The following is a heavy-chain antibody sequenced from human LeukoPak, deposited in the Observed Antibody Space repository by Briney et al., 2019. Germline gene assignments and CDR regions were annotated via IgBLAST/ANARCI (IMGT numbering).Heavy chain of an antibody. CDR2: ISWNSGSI. CDR1: GFTFDDYA. J-gene: IGHJ6*03. CDR3: AREMVATASYYYYYYYMDV. Sequence: GRSLRLSCAASGFTFDDYAMHWVRQAPGKGLEWVSGISWNSGSIGYADSVKGRFTISRDNAKNSVYLQMNSLRAEDTAVYYCAREMVATASYYYYYYYMDVWGKGTAVTVSS. V-gene: IGHV3-9*01. D-gene: IGHD2-15*01.